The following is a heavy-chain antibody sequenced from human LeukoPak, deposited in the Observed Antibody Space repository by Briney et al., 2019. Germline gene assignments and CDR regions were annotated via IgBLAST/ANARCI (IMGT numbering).Heavy chain of an antibody. D-gene: IGHD6-19*01. V-gene: IGHV1-2*02. CDR1: GYTFTGYY. Sequence: ASVKVSCKASGYTFTGYYMHWVRQAPGQGLEGMGWINPNSGGTNYAQKFQGTVTMTTDTSTSTAYMELRSLRSDDTAVYYCASESSGRMDDAFDIWGQGTMVTVSS. CDR3: ASESSGRMDDAFDI. CDR2: INPNSGGT. J-gene: IGHJ3*02.